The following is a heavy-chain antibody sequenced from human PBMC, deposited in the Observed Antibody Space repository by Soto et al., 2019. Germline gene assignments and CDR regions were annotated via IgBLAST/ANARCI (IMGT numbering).Heavy chain of an antibody. CDR1: GFTFSGYA. J-gene: IGHJ2*01. CDR3: ARKVSGSTGRPDLWYFDL. CDR2: ISGGGDAT. V-gene: IGHV3-23*01. Sequence: EVQLLDSGGGLVQPGGSLRLSCAASGFTFSGYALTWVRQAPGKWLEWVSAISGGGDATFYADSVKGRFTISRDNSKNSLYLQMNTLRAEDTAVYYCARKVSGSTGRPDLWYFDLWGRGNLVTVSS. D-gene: IGHD3-10*01.